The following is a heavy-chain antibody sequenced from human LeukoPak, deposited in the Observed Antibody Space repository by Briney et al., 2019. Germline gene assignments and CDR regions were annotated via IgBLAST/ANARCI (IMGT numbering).Heavy chain of an antibody. Sequence: PGGSLRLSCAASGVIFSSYAMSWVRQAPGRGPEWVSVISGSGGSRYYADSVKGRFTISRDNSKNTLYLQMNSLRAEDTAVYYCVKEESEMSTTHSWFDPWGQGTLVIVSS. CDR1: GVIFSSYA. D-gene: IGHD1-1*01. CDR2: ISGSGGSR. CDR3: VKEESEMSTTHSWFDP. J-gene: IGHJ5*02. V-gene: IGHV3-23*01.